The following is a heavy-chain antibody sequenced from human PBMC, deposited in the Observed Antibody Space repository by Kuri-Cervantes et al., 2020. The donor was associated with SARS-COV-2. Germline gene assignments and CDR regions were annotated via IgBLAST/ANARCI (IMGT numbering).Heavy chain of an antibody. CDR1: GFTFSSYA. CDR2: ISSNGGST. D-gene: IGHD2-2*01. Sequence: GESLKISCAASGFTFSSYAMHWVRQAPGKGLEYVSAISSNGGSTYYANSVKGRFTISRDNSKNALYLQMGSLRAEDTAVYYCARDAQVLDYWGQGTLVTVSS. V-gene: IGHV3-64*01. CDR3: ARDAQVLDY. J-gene: IGHJ4*02.